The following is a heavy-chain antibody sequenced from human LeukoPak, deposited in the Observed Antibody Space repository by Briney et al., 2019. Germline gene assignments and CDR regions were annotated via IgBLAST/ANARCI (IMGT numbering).Heavy chain of an antibody. V-gene: IGHV3-48*03. J-gene: IGHJ6*02. CDR3: AREVNYDFWSGSPYYYYYGMDV. CDR2: ISTSGSTI. D-gene: IGHD3-3*01. Sequence: PGGSLRLSCAASGFTFNNYEMNWVRQAPGKGLEWVSYISTSGSTIYYADSVKGRFTISRDNAKNSLYLQMNSLRAEDTAVYYCAREVNYDFWSGSPYYYYYGMDVWGQGTTVTVSS. CDR1: GFTFNNYE.